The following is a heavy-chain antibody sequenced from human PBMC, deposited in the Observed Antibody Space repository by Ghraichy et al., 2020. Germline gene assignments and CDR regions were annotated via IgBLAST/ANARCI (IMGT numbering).Heavy chain of an antibody. V-gene: IGHV3-7*03. J-gene: IGHJ4*02. Sequence: GGSLRLSCATSGYTFSHFWMSWVRQTPGKGPEWVANIKQDGSETHYVDSVKGRFTISRDNAKNSLFLHMNSLRVEDTAMHYCARGRNCDYWGQGTLVTVSS. D-gene: IGHD1-1*01. CDR2: IKQDGSET. CDR1: GYTFSHFW. CDR3: ARGRNCDY.